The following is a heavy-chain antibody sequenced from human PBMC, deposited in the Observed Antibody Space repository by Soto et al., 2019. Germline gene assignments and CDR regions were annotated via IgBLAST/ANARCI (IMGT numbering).Heavy chain of an antibody. CDR3: ARLDGYNAFDF. D-gene: IGHD5-12*01. CDR1: GYSISSGGYY. CDR2: IFHNGGT. J-gene: IGHJ4*02. Sequence: QIQLQESGSGLVKPSRTLSLTCAVSGYSISSGGYYWSWIRQPQGKGLEWIGYIFHNGGTYYNPSLESRVNISLDRSKTQFSLKVSTVTAADTALYYCARLDGYNAFDFWGQGTLVTVSS. V-gene: IGHV4-30-2*01.